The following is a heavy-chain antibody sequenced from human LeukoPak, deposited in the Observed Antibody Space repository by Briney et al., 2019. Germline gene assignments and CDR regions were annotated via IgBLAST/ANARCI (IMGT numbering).Heavy chain of an antibody. Sequence: SETLSLTCAVYGGSFSGYYWSWIRQPPGKGLEWIASIYYSGGSYYNPSLKSRVTMSVDTSKNQFSLKLSSVTAADTAIYYCVRLDYSNFFDYWGQGNLVTVSS. V-gene: IGHV4-34*01. D-gene: IGHD4-11*01. CDR3: VRLDYSNFFDY. CDR2: IYYSGGS. J-gene: IGHJ4*02. CDR1: GGSFSGYY.